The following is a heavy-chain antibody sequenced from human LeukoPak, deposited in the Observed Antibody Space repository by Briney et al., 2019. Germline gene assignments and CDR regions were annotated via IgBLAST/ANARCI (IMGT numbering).Heavy chain of an antibody. J-gene: IGHJ4*02. Sequence: GGSLRLSCAASGFTFSSYSMNWIRQAPGKGLEWVSYISSSSSTIYYADSVKGRFTISRDNAKNSLYLQMNSLRLEDTALYYCAKDTGYYYDSSGHFDYWGQGTLVTVSS. CDR3: AKDTGYYYDSSGHFDY. V-gene: IGHV3-48*01. D-gene: IGHD3-22*01. CDR1: GFTFSSYS. CDR2: ISSSSSTI.